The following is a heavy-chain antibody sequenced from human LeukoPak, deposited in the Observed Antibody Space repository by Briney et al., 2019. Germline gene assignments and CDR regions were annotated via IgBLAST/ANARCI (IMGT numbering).Heavy chain of an antibody. V-gene: IGHV5-51*01. J-gene: IGHJ6*03. CDR3: ATLNCSTSCYTTNYYYYYMDV. CDR1: GSIFTSYW. D-gene: IGHD2-2*02. CDR2: IYPGDSDT. Sequence: GGSLQISCQGSGSIFTSYWSGWGRQVHGKGGEWRGIIYPGDSDTRYSPSFQGQVTISADKSISTAYLQWSSLKASDTAMYYCATLNCSTSCYTTNYYYYYMDVWGKGTTVTVSS.